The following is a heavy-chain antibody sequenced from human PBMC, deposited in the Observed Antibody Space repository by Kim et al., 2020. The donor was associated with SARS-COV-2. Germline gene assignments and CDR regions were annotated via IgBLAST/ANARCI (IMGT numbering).Heavy chain of an antibody. D-gene: IGHD3-16*01. J-gene: IGHJ5*02. CDR3: VRDGIDSRGGFDA. Sequence: SETLFLTCTVSGASISSGGYYWTWIRQHPEKGLEWIGYVYHNGNTYYNPSLKSRVTMSLDPSENQFSLKLTSLTAADTAVDYCVRDGIDSRGGFDAWGQGTLVTVSS. CDR2: VYHNGNT. CDR1: GASISSGGYY. V-gene: IGHV4-31*03.